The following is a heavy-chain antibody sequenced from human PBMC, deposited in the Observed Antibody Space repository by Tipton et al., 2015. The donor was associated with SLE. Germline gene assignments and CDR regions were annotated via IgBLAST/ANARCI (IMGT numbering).Heavy chain of an antibody. J-gene: IGHJ6*02. Sequence: LRLSCTVSGGSLSSYFWSWVRQAPGKGLEWIASIHYRGALYYDPSLESRVTISVDLSNNQFSLRVTSVTAADMAKYYCARHADIAVMRYGMDVWGQWTTVIVSS. CDR1: GGSLSSYF. V-gene: IGHV4-59*08. CDR3: ARHADIAVMRYGMDV. D-gene: IGHD6-19*01. CDR2: IHYRGAL.